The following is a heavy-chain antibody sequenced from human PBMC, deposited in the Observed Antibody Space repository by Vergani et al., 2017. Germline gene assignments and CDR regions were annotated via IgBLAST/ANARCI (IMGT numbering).Heavy chain of an antibody. CDR1: GYSISRGYY. Sequence: QVQLQESGPGLVKPSETLSLTCSVSGYSISRGYYWGWIRQPPGKGLEWIATVFHSGSAYYNPSLRRRVTISVETSKNQFSLRLTTLTAADTAVYYCARQFWVSQGVGAFETRGRGTEVSVSS. J-gene: IGHJ3*02. D-gene: IGHD3-16*01. CDR3: ARQFWVSQGVGAFET. CDR2: VFHSGSA. V-gene: IGHV4-38-2*02.